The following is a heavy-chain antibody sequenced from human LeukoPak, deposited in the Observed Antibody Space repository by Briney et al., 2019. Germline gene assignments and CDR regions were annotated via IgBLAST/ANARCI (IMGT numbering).Heavy chain of an antibody. V-gene: IGHV1-2*06. CDR2: IDPNSGGT. D-gene: IGHD6-19*01. CDR1: GYTFTGYY. Sequence: ASVKVSCKASGYTFTGYYMHWVRQASGQGLEWMGRIDPNSGGTNYAQKFQGRVTMTRDTSISTAYMGLSRLRSDDTAVYYCARAYSSGWSEFDYWGQGTLVTVSS. CDR3: ARAYSSGWSEFDY. J-gene: IGHJ4*02.